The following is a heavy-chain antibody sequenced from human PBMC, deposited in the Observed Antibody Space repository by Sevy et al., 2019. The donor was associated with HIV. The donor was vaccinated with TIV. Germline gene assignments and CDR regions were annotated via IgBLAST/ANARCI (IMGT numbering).Heavy chain of an antibody. CDR3: ARRITMVRGLGFFDY. J-gene: IGHJ4*02. D-gene: IGHD3-10*01. CDR1: GFTFSSYS. V-gene: IGHV3-21*01. CDR2: ISSSSSYI. Sequence: GGSLRLSCAASGFTFSSYSMNWVRQAPGTGLEWVSSISSSSSYIYYADSVKGRFTISRDNAKNSLYLQMNSLRAEDTAVYYCARRITMVRGLGFFDYWGQRTLVTVSS.